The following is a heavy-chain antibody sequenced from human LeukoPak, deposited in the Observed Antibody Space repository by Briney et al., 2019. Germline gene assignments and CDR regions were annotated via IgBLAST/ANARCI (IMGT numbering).Heavy chain of an antibody. V-gene: IGHV1-58*01. J-gene: IGHJ5*02. CDR1: GFTFTSSA. D-gene: IGHD5-18*01. CDR3: AAPPIQAVDTAMS. Sequence: SVKVSCKASGFTFTSSAVQWVRQARGQRLEWIGWIVVGSGNTNYAQKFQERVTITRDMSTSTAYMELSSLRSEDTAVYYCAAPPIQAVDTAMSWGQGTLVTVSS. CDR2: IVVGSGNT.